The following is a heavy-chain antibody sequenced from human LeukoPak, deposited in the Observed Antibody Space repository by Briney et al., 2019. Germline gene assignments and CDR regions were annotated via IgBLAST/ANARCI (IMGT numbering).Heavy chain of an antibody. V-gene: IGHV4-39*01. J-gene: IGHJ4*02. Sequence: SETLSLTCTVSGGSISSSSHYWGWIRQPPGKGLEWIGSIYYSGSTYYNPSLKSRVTISVDTSKNQFSLKLSSVTAADTAVYYCARRDYSGSYDFDYWGQGTLVTVSS. CDR3: ARRDYSGSYDFDY. D-gene: IGHD1-26*01. CDR2: IYYSGST. CDR1: GGSISSSSHY.